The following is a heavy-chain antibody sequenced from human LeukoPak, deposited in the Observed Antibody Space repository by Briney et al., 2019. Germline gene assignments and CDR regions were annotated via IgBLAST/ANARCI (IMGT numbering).Heavy chain of an antibody. V-gene: IGHV3-66*01. CDR1: GFAVSSKY. CDR3: ARDAETSLAN. J-gene: IGHJ4*02. Sequence: GGSLRLSRAASGFAVSSKYMNWVRQAPGKGLEWVTVIYLDGRADYADSVKGRFTISSDNSKNTVYLQMNSLKDEDTAVYYCARDAETSLANWGQGTLVTVSP. D-gene: IGHD5-24*01. CDR2: IYLDGRA.